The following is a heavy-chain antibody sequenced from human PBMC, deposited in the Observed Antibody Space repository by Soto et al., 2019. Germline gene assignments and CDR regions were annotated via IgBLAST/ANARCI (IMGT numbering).Heavy chain of an antibody. J-gene: IGHJ1*01. CDR2: IWYDGSNK. CDR1: GFTFSSYG. Sequence: ESGGGVVQPGRSLRLSCAASGFTFSSYGMHWVRQAPGKGLEWVAVIWYDGSNKYYADSVKGRFTISRDNSKNTLYLQMNSLRAEDTAVYYCARTSGWGEYFQHWGQGTLVTVSS. V-gene: IGHV3-33*01. CDR3: ARTSGWGEYFQH. D-gene: IGHD6-19*01.